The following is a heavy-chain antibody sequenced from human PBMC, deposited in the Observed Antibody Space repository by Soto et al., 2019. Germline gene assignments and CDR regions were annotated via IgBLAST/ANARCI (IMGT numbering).Heavy chain of an antibody. CDR3: ARGPEWIQLWSRGFDY. J-gene: IGHJ4*02. CDR1: GGSFSGYY. V-gene: IGHV4-34*01. D-gene: IGHD5-18*01. CDR2: INHSGST. Sequence: QVQLQQWGAGLLKPSETLSLTCAVYGGSFSGYYWSWIRQPPGKGLEWIGEINHSGSTNYNPSLKRRVTISVDTSKNQFSLKLSSVTAADTAVYYCARGPEWIQLWSRGFDYWGQGTLVTVSS.